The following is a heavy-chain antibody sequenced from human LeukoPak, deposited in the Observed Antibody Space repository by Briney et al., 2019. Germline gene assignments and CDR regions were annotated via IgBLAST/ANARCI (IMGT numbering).Heavy chain of an antibody. Sequence: GSLRLSCAASGFTFSSYVMSWVRQAPGKGLVWVSRINTDGSGTTYADSVKGRFTISRDNAKNTLYLQMSSLRAEDTAVYYCARAAPLGQWLPYFDYWGQGSLVTVSS. CDR3: ARAAPLGQWLPYFDY. J-gene: IGHJ4*02. D-gene: IGHD5-12*01. CDR1: GFTFSSYV. V-gene: IGHV3-74*01. CDR2: INTDGSGT.